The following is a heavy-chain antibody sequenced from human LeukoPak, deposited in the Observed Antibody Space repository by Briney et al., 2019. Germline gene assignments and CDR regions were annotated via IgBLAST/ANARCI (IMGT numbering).Heavy chain of an antibody. CDR3: ARGGRFGGHDAFDI. CDR1: GGSIGSYY. V-gene: IGHV4-59*01. Sequence: SETLSLTCTVSGGSIGSYYWNWIRQPPGKGLEYIGYIYYSGSANYNPSLKGRVTISVDTSKNQFSLKLSSVTAADTAVYYCARGGRFGGHDAFDIWGQGTMVTVSS. CDR2: IYYSGSA. D-gene: IGHD3-10*01. J-gene: IGHJ3*02.